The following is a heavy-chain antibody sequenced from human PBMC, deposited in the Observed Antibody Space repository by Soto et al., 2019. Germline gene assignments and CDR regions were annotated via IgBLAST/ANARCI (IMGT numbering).Heavy chain of an antibody. V-gene: IGHV1-46*01. Sequence: GASVKVSCKASGYTFTSYYMHWVRQAPGQGLEWMGIINPSDGSTSYAQKFQGRVTMTEDTSTDTAYMELSSLRSEDTAVYYCATVESSGSYYFDYWGQGTLVAVSS. D-gene: IGHD1-26*01. CDR3: ATVESSGSYYFDY. J-gene: IGHJ4*02. CDR2: INPSDGST. CDR1: GYTFTSYY.